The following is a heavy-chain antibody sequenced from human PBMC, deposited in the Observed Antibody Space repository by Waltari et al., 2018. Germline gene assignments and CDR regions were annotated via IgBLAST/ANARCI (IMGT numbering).Heavy chain of an antibody. D-gene: IGHD6-6*01. CDR1: GFAFSNYA. Sequence: EVQLLESGGGLVQPGGSLRLSCAGSGFAFSNYAMSWVRQAPGNGLGWVSLIHNDGTTTYYADSVKGRFTIFRDDSKNTLYLQVNSPVAEDTALYYCAKARGSTSSRYYFDYWGQGTLVTVSS. CDR3: AKARGSTSSRYYFDY. J-gene: IGHJ4*02. V-gene: IGHV3-23*03. CDR2: IHNDGTTT.